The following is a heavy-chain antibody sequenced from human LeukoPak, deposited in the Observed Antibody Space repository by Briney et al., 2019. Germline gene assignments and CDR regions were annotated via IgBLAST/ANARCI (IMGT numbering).Heavy chain of an antibody. D-gene: IGHD4-17*01. V-gene: IGHV3-23*01. Sequence: GGSLRLSCAASGFTFSSYAMSWVRQAPGKGLEGVSAISGSGGSTYYADPAKGRFTITRDNSKNTLYLQMNSLRAEDTAVYYCAKDRDYYGDYGALFDYWGQGTLVTVSS. CDR2: ISGSGGST. J-gene: IGHJ4*02. CDR1: GFTFSSYA. CDR3: AKDRDYYGDYGALFDY.